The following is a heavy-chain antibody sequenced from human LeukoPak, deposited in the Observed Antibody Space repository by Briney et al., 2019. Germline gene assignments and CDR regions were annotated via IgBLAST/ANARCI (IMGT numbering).Heavy chain of an antibody. J-gene: IGHJ6*03. V-gene: IGHV4-4*02. CDR1: GGSISSSNW. D-gene: IGHD3-3*01. CDR2: INHSGST. Sequence: SETLSLTCAVSGGSISSSNWWSWVRQPPRKGLEWIGEINHSGSTNYNPSLKSRVTISVDTSKNQFSLKLSSATAADTAVYYCARHPFPSYDFWSGYFFDYYYYMDVWGKGTTVTVSS. CDR3: ARHPFPSYDFWSGYFFDYYYYMDV.